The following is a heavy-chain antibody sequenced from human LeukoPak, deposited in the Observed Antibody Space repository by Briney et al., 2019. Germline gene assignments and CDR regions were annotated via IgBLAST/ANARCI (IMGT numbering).Heavy chain of an antibody. V-gene: IGHV4-34*01. J-gene: IGHJ4*02. CDR2: INQSGST. D-gene: IGHD6-19*01. CDR3: ARRLKTAVAEYYFDY. Sequence: SETLSLTCAVYGGSFSGYYWSWIRQPPGKGPEWIGEINQSGSTNYNPSLKSRVTISVDTSKNQFSLKLSSVTAADTAMYYCARRLKTAVAEYYFDYWGQGTLVTVSS. CDR1: GGSFSGYY.